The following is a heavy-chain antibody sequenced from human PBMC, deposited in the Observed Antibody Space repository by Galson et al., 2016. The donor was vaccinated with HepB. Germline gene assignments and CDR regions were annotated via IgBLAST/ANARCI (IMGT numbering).Heavy chain of an antibody. D-gene: IGHD2-15*01. CDR2: LSYDGSNE. Sequence: SLRLSCAVSGFTFSRYVMYWVRQAPGKGLEWVAVLSYDGSNEYYADSVKGRFTISKDNSKNTLYLQMNSLRGEDTAVYYCAREILGHCSGGSCYTGDHWGQGTLVTVSS. CDR1: GFTFSRYV. CDR3: AREILGHCSGGSCYTGDH. J-gene: IGHJ4*02. V-gene: IGHV3-30-3*01.